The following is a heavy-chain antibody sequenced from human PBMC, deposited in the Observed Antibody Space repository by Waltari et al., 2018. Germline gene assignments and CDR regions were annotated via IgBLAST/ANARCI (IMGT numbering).Heavy chain of an antibody. CDR1: GFTFITSW. CDR2: FSPDGYIK. CDR3: ERGGGF. J-gene: IGHJ4*02. Sequence: EVQLVESGGGLVQRGGSLRLSCAAAGFTFITSWMHGFRQAPGMGLESVSRFSPDGYIKLYVDSVEGRFTTSRDNAKNTLYLQMSGLRAEDTAVYFCERGGGFWGQGTLVTVSS. D-gene: IGHD3-16*01. V-gene: IGHV3-74*01.